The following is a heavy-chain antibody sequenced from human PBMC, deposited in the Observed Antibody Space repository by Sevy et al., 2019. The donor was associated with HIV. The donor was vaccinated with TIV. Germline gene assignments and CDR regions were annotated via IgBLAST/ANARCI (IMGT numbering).Heavy chain of an antibody. V-gene: IGHV4-34*01. Sequence: SETLSLTCAVYGGSFSGYYWSWIRQPPGKGLEWIGEINHSGSTNYNPSLKSRVTISVDTSKNQFSLKLSSVTAADTAVNYCARCRSKVMVRGVQPPDYWGQGTLVTVSS. CDR2: INHSGST. J-gene: IGHJ4*02. D-gene: IGHD3-10*01. CDR1: GGSFSGYY. CDR3: ARCRSKVMVRGVQPPDY.